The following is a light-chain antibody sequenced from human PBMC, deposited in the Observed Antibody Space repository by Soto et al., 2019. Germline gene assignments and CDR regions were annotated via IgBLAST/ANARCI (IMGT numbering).Light chain of an antibody. Sequence: QSVLTQPASVSGSPGQSITIPCTGTSTDVGGYNYVSWYQQHPGKAPKLLIYEVSNRPSGVSDRFSGSKSGNTASLTISGLQAEDEADYYCSSYTSSSTGVFGGGTQLTVL. CDR3: SSYTSSSTGV. CDR1: STDVGGYNY. J-gene: IGLJ2*01. CDR2: EVS. V-gene: IGLV2-14*01.